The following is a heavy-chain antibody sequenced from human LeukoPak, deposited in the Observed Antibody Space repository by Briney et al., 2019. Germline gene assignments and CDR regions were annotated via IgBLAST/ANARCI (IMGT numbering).Heavy chain of an antibody. V-gene: IGHV3-23*01. D-gene: IGHD3-10*01. CDR3: AKSLGNQGVIDY. Sequence: GGSLRLSCAASRFIFRNHAMNWVRQAPGQGLEWVSGVSASGGSTFNTDSVKGRFSISRDNSKNTLYLEMNSLRPEDTALYYCAKSLGNQGVIDYWGQGTLVTVSS. CDR2: VSASGGST. J-gene: IGHJ4*02. CDR1: RFIFRNHA.